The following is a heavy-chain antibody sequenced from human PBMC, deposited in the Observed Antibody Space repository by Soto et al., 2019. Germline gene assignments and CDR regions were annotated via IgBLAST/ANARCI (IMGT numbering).Heavy chain of an antibody. CDR3: ARVFYYDILTGKSYNMDV. J-gene: IGHJ6*02. CDR2: ISGSGGST. D-gene: IGHD3-9*01. Sequence: VQLLESGGDLVQPGGSLRLSCEASGFTFSNYAMSWVRQAPGKGLEWVSVISGSGGSTNYADSAKGRFTISRDNSMDTLSLQMNSLRAKDTAVYYCARVFYYDILTGKSYNMDVWGQGTTVIVSS. V-gene: IGHV3-23*01. CDR1: GFTFSNYA.